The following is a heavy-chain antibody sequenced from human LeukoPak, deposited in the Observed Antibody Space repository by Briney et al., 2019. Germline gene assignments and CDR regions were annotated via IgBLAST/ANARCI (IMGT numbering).Heavy chain of an antibody. D-gene: IGHD4-17*01. Sequence: GGSLRLSCAASGFTFSDYYMSWIRQAPGKGLEWVSYISSSGSTIYYADSVKGRFTISRDNAKNSLYLQMNSLRAEDTAVYYCARDTTVTTNGAFDIWGQGTMVTVSS. CDR2: ISSSGSTI. J-gene: IGHJ3*02. V-gene: IGHV3-11*01. CDR3: ARDTTVTTNGAFDI. CDR1: GFTFSDYY.